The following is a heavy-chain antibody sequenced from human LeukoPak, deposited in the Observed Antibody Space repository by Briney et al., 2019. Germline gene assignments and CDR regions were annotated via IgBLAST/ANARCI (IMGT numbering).Heavy chain of an antibody. D-gene: IGHD6-19*01. CDR3: ARLSVADAFDI. CDR2: IIPIFGTA. J-gene: IGHJ3*02. Sequence: SVKVSCKASGGTFSSYAISWVRQAPGQRLEWMRGIIPIFGTANYAQKFQGRVTITTDESTSTAYMYLSSLRSEDTAVYYCARLSVADAFDIWGQGTMVTVSS. CDR1: GGTFSSYA. V-gene: IGHV1-69*05.